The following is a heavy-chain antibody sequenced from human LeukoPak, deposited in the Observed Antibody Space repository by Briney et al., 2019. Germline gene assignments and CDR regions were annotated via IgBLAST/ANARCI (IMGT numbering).Heavy chain of an antibody. CDR1: GYTFSSYG. CDR2: ITTHNGDT. J-gene: IGHJ4*02. CDR3: AIPTSGYSSSWYPGGDY. V-gene: IGHV1-18*01. Sequence: ASVKVSCKASGYTFSSYGISWVRQAPGQGLEWMGWITTHNGDTNYAQKLQGRVTMTTDTSISTAYMELSSLRSEDTAVYYCAIPTSGYSSSWYPGGDYWGQGTLVTVSS. D-gene: IGHD6-13*01.